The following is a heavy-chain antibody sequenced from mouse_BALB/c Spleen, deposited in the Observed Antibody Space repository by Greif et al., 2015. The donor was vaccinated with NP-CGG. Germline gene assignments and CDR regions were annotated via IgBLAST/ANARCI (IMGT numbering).Heavy chain of an antibody. D-gene: IGHD2-3*01. CDR2: INPYNGDT. CDR1: GYSFTGYF. J-gene: IGHJ2*01. V-gene: IGHV1-20*02. Sequence: VQLQQSGHELVKPGASVKISCKASGYSFTGYFMNWVMQSHGKSLEWIGRINPYNGDTFYNQKFKGKATLTVDKSSSTAHMELRSLASVDSAVYYCARAGDGYYVGRFDYWGQGTTLTVSS. CDR3: ARAGDGYYVGRFDY.